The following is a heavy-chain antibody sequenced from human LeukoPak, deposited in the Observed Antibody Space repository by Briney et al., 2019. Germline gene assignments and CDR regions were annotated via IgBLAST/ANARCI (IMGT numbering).Heavy chain of an antibody. CDR2: VDHTGST. Sequence: SETLSLTCSVSDDSITMYYWTWIRQPPGKGLEWIGYVDHTGSTNFNPSLNGRVSISSDTSKNLFSLRLRSVTAADTAVYFCARGRVSSSTWYSTYYYYFYMDVWGKGTTVTVSS. CDR3: ARGRVSSSTWYSTYYYYFYMDV. V-gene: IGHV4-59*01. D-gene: IGHD4-11*01. J-gene: IGHJ6*03. CDR1: DDSITMYY.